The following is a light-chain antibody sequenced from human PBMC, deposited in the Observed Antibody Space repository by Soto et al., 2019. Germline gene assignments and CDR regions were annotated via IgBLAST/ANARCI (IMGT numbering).Light chain of an antibody. CDR1: QSVSSSY. J-gene: IGKJ4*01. Sequence: EIVWTQSPGTLSLSPGERATLACRSSQSVSSSYLAWYQQKPGQAPRLLIYGASSRATGTPDRFSGSGSGTDFTLTISRLEPEDFAVYYCQQYGSSPTFGGGTKVDIK. CDR2: GAS. V-gene: IGKV3-20*01. CDR3: QQYGSSPT.